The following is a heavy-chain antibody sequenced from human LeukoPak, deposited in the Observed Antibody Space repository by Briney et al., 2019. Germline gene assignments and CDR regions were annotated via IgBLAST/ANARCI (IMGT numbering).Heavy chain of an antibody. V-gene: IGHV3-7*01. Sequence: GGSLRLSCAASGFTFSSYWMSWVRQAPGKGLEWVANIKQDGTEKYYVDSVKGRFTISRDNAKKSLYMQMNSLRAEDTAVYHCAKDINYDIPFDYWGQGTLVTVSS. CDR3: AKDINYDIPFDY. J-gene: IGHJ4*02. CDR2: IKQDGTEK. D-gene: IGHD3-22*01. CDR1: GFTFSSYW.